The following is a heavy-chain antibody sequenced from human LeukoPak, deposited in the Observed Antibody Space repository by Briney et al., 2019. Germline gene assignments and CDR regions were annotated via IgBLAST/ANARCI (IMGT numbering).Heavy chain of an antibody. D-gene: IGHD3-22*01. CDR3: ARAYDSSGYCFDA. V-gene: IGHV4-34*01. Sequence: SETLSLTCAVYGGSFSGYYWSWVRQPPGKGLEWIGEINLSGSTKYNPALKSRVTISVDTSKNQLSLKLSSVTAADTAVYYCARAYDSSGYCFDAWGQGTLVTVSS. J-gene: IGHJ4*02. CDR1: GGSFSGYY. CDR2: INLSGST.